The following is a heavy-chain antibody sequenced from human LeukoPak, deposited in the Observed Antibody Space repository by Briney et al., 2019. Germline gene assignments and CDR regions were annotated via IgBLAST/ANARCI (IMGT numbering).Heavy chain of an antibody. Sequence: SETLSLTCTVSGGSISDYYWSWIRQPAGKGLEWIGHIYTSASGSTNYNPSLKSRVTMSVDTSKNQLSLRLSSVTAADTAVYYCARDLKWSYGTEYWGQGTLVTVS. D-gene: IGHD1-26*01. V-gene: IGHV4-4*07. CDR1: GGSISDYY. CDR3: ARDLKWSYGTEY. J-gene: IGHJ4*02. CDR2: IYTSASGST.